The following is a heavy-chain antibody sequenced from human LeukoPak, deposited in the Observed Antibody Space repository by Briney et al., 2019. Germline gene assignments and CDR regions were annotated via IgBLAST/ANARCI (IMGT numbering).Heavy chain of an antibody. V-gene: IGHV1-2*02. CDR3: ARALLDGDGAFDI. J-gene: IGHJ3*02. CDR2: INPNSGGT. D-gene: IGHD4-17*01. Sequence: ASVKVSCKASGGTFSSYAISWVRQAPGQGLEWMGWINPNSGGTNYAQKFQGRVTMTRDTSISTAYMELSSLRSEDTAVYYCARALLDGDGAFDIWGQGTMVTVSS. CDR1: GGTFSSYA.